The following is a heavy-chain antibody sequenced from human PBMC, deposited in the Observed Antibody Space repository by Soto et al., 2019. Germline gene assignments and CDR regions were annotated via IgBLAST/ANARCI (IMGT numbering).Heavy chain of an antibody. CDR2: IYYSGST. CDR3: ARDIAVGGYFDY. Sequence: PSETLSLTCTVSGGSISSYYWSWIRQPPGKGLEWIGYIYYSGSTNYNPSLKSRVTVSVDTSKNQFSLKLSSVTAADTAVYYCARDIAVGGYFDYWGQGTMVTVS. V-gene: IGHV4-59*01. CDR1: GGSISSYY. D-gene: IGHD6-19*01. J-gene: IGHJ4*02.